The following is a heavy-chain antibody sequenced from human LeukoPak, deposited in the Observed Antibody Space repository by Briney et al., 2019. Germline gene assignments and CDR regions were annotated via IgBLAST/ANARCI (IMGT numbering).Heavy chain of an antibody. D-gene: IGHD3-16*02. CDR2: ISGDGSNT. J-gene: IGHJ4*02. Sequence: GGSLRLSCAASGFTFTSYYMHWVRQAPGKGLVWVSRISGDGSNTIYADSVKGRFTISRDNAKNTVYLQMNSLRAEDTAIYYCARDGMDDYVWGSYRYDYWGQGTLVTVSS. CDR3: ARDGMDDYVWGSYRYDY. CDR1: GFTFTSYY. V-gene: IGHV3-74*01.